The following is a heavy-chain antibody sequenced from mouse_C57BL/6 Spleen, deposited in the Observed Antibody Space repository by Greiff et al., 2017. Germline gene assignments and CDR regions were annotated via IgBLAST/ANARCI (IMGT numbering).Heavy chain of an antibody. J-gene: IGHJ4*01. Sequence: VQLQQSGPGLVQPSQSLSITCTVSGFSLTSYGVHWVRQSPGKGLEWLGVIWRGGSTDYNAAFMSRLSITKDNSKSQVFFKMNSLQADDTAIYYCAKIGSSGYVGAMDYWGQGTSVTVSS. CDR1: GFSLTSYG. V-gene: IGHV2-5*01. CDR2: IWRGGST. D-gene: IGHD3-2*02. CDR3: AKIGSSGYVGAMDY.